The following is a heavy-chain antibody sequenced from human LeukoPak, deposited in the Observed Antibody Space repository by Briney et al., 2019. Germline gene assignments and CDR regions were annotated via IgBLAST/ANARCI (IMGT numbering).Heavy chain of an antibody. J-gene: IGHJ4*02. D-gene: IGHD3-3*01. Sequence: GGSLRLSCAASGFTVSRNYMSWVRQAPGKGLEWVANIKQDGSEKYYVDSVKGRFTISRDNAKNSLYLQMNSLRAEDTAVYYCARGFRLKYYDFWSGYLRPFDYWGQGTLVTVSS. CDR3: ARGFRLKYYDFWSGYLRPFDY. CDR2: IKQDGSEK. V-gene: IGHV3-7*01. CDR1: GFTVSRNY.